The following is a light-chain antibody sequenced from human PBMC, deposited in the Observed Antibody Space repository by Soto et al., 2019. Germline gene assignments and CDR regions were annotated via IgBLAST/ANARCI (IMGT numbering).Light chain of an antibody. CDR2: DAS. CDR1: QSVSSY. J-gene: IGKJ1*01. Sequence: EIVMAQSPATLSVSPSERATLSCRVSQSVSSYLAWYQQKPGQAPRLLIYDASNRATGIPAGSSGSGSGTDFTLTISSLEPEDFAVYYCQQRSNWPPWTFGQGTKVDIK. V-gene: IGKV3-11*01. CDR3: QQRSNWPPWT.